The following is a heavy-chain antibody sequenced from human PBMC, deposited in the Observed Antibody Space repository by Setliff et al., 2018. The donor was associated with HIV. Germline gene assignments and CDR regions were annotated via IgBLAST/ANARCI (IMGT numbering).Heavy chain of an antibody. D-gene: IGHD2-15*01. J-gene: IGHJ4*02. V-gene: IGHV3-53*01. CDR3: AREPGYCSGGSCYHGIF. Sequence: LRLSCAASGFAVRSNYMTWVRQAPGKGLEWVSVVYSGGNTYYADSVKGRFTISRDNSKNTVYLQMNSLRAEDTAVYYCAREPGYCSGGSCYHGIFWGQGTLVTSPQ. CDR1: GFAVRSNY. CDR2: VYSGGNT.